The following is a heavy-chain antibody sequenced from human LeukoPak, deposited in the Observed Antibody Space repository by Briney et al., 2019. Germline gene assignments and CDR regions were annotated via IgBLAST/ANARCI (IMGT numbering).Heavy chain of an antibody. CDR2: IYPGDSDT. Sequence: GESLKISCKGSGYSFTSYWIGWVRQMPGKGLEWMGIIYPGDSDTRYSPSFQGQVTISADKSISTAYLQWSSLKASDTAMYYCARLREDGMVRGENWFDPWGQGTLVTVSS. J-gene: IGHJ5*02. CDR1: GYSFTSYW. V-gene: IGHV5-51*01. CDR3: ARLREDGMVRGENWFDP. D-gene: IGHD3-10*01.